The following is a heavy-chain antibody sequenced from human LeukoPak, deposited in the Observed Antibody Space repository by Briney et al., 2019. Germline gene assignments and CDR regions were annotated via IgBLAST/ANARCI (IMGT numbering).Heavy chain of an antibody. D-gene: IGHD3-10*01. J-gene: IGHJ4*02. V-gene: IGHV3-48*04. CDR2: ISSGSATT. CDR3: TRDRGSTTMLRGVNHY. Sequence: GGSLRLSCAASGFTFSTYAMNWVRQAPGKGLEWVSHISSGSATTFYADSVKGRFTISRDNTRNSLSLQMNDLRVEDTAVYYCTRDRGSTTMLRGVNHYWGQGTLVTVSS. CDR1: GFTFSTYA.